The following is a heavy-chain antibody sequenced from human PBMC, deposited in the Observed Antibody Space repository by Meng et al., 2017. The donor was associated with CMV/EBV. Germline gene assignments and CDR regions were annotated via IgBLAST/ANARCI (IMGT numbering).Heavy chain of an antibody. D-gene: IGHD3-16*01. V-gene: IGHV3-23*01. CDR1: WFPFCTCA. J-gene: IGHJ4*02. Sequence: APWFPFCTCAMTWVRHVPGKGLERLSAISGGGVSTYYADSVRGRFTISRDNSKNTLYLQMNSLRAEDTAVYYCAKNLGIGGRTPFDYWGRGTLVTVSS. CDR2: ISGGGVST. CDR3: AKNLGIGGRTPFDY.